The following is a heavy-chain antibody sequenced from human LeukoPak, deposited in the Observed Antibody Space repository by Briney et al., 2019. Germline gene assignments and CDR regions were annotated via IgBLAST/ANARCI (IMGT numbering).Heavy chain of an antibody. V-gene: IGHV4-59*01. D-gene: IGHD1-26*01. CDR3: ARDSGSSPTFDY. J-gene: IGHJ4*02. Sequence: SESLSLACTVAGGSISNAFWSWIRQSPGKGLGWIAYIYYTVNTKYNPSLKSRVTISVDTSKNQFSLRVSSVTAEDTAVSYCARDSGSSPTFDYWGQGILVTVSS. CDR1: GGSISNAF. CDR2: IYYTVNT.